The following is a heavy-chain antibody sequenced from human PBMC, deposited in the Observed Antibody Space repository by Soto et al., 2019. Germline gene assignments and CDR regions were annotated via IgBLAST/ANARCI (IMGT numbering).Heavy chain of an antibody. CDR3: AKEDWNDVYYYYGMDV. J-gene: IGHJ6*02. V-gene: IGHV3-23*01. CDR1: A. D-gene: IGHD1-1*01. CDR2: ISGSGGST. Sequence: AIRRIRKATGKGLEWVSAISGSGGSTYYADSVKGRFTISRDNSKNTLYLQMNSLRAEDTAVYYCAKEDWNDVYYYYGMDVWGQGTTVTVSS.